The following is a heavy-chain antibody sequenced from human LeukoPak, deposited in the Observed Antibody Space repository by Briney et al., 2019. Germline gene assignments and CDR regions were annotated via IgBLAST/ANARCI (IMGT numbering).Heavy chain of an antibody. D-gene: IGHD4-17*01. V-gene: IGHV3-48*01. CDR1: GFTLSSYS. Sequence: GGSLRLSCAASGFTLSSYSMNWVRQAPGKGLEWISYINSDEYRNTIYYADTVKGRFTISRDNAKSSLYLQLNSLRGEDTAIYYCARDRDYAFDYWGQGTLVTVSS. CDR2: INSDEYRNTI. J-gene: IGHJ4*02. CDR3: ARDRDYAFDY.